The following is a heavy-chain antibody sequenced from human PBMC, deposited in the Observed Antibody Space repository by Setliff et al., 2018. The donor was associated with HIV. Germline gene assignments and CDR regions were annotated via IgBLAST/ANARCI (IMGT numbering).Heavy chain of an antibody. V-gene: IGHV4-34*01. J-gene: IGHJ4*02. CDR3: AMVSGWNDAGDY. CDR1: GGSFSGHY. CDR2: INHSGST. D-gene: IGHD1-1*01. Sequence: ASETLSLTCAVYGGSFSGHYWSWIRQPPGKGPEWIGEINHSGSTNYNPSLKSRVTIAVDTSKNQFSLKLSFVTAADTAVYYCAMVSGWNDAGDYWGRGTLVTVSS.